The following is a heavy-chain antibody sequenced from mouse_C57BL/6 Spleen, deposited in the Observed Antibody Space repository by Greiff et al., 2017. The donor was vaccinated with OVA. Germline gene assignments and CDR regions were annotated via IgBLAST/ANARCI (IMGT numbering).Heavy chain of an antibody. CDR3: TRDQEANYYDYDAGYWYFDV. CDR2: ISSGGDYI. CDR1: GFTFSSYA. J-gene: IGHJ1*03. V-gene: IGHV5-9-1*02. D-gene: IGHD2-4*01. Sequence: DVKLQESGEGLVKPGGSLKLSCAASGFTFSSYAMSWVRQTPEKRLEWVAYISSGGDYIYYADTVKGRFTISRDNARNTLYLQMSSLKSEDTAMYYCTRDQEANYYDYDAGYWYFDVWGTGTTVTVSS.